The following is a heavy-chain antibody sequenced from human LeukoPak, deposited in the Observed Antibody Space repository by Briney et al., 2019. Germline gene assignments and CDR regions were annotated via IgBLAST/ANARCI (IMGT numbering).Heavy chain of an antibody. Sequence: SVNVSCQASGGTFSSYTISWVRQAPGQGLEWMGVIIHIRGIANYAQKFQGRVTITADKSTSTVYMELSSLRSEDTAVYYCARAIAAAGTGRAFDIWGQGTMVTVSS. CDR1: GGTFSSYT. CDR3: ARAIAAAGTGRAFDI. J-gene: IGHJ3*02. V-gene: IGHV1-69*02. CDR2: IIHIRGIA. D-gene: IGHD6-13*01.